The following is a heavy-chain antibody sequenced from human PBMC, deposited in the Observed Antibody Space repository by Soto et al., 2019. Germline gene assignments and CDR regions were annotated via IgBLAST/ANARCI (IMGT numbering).Heavy chain of an antibody. Sequence: PGWSLRLSWAASGLTFSIYWMHWVRQAPGKGLVWVSLINSDGSSTSYADSVKGRFTISRDNAKNTLYLQMKSLRAEDTAVYYCARAKGPDCSSTSCLPYYYYYGMDVWGQGTTVTGSS. V-gene: IGHV3-74*01. J-gene: IGHJ6*02. CDR1: GLTFSIYW. D-gene: IGHD2-2*01. CDR2: INSDGSST. CDR3: ARAKGPDCSSTSCLPYYYYYGMDV.